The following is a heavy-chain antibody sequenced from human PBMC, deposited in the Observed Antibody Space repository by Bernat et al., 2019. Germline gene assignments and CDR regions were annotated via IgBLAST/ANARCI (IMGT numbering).Heavy chain of an antibody. D-gene: IGHD3-3*01. CDR2: ISSSGTTT. V-gene: IGHV3-48*03. CDR1: GFTFSSYE. Sequence: EVQLVESGGGLGQPGGSLRLSCAASGFTFSSYEMNWVRQAPGKGLEWVTYISSSGTTTYYADSVKGRFTISRDNAKNSLYLQMNSLRAEDTAVYYCARGGLWSGSVRGVFDYWGQGTLVTVSS. J-gene: IGHJ4*02. CDR3: ARGGLWSGSVRGVFDY.